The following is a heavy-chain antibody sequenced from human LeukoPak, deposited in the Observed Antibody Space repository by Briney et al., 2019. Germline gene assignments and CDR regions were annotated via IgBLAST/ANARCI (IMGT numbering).Heavy chain of an antibody. CDR3: AKRYYDSSGYFDAFDL. Sequence: GGSLRLSCAASGFTFSSYGMHWVRQAPGKGLEWVAVIWYDGSNKYYADSVKGRFTISRDNSKNTLYLQMNSLRAEDTAVYYCAKRYYDSSGYFDAFDLWGQGTLVTVSS. CDR1: GFTFSSYG. CDR2: IWYDGSNK. J-gene: IGHJ3*01. V-gene: IGHV3-33*06. D-gene: IGHD3-22*01.